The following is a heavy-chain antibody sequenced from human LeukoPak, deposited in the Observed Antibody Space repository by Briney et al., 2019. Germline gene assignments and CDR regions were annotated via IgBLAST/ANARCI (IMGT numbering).Heavy chain of an antibody. D-gene: IGHD4-17*01. J-gene: IGHJ4*02. CDR1: GFTFDDHA. CDR2: ISWNSGSI. Sequence: GGSLRLSCAASGFTFDDHAMHWVRQAPGKGLEWVSGISWNSGSIGYADSVKGRFTISRDNAKNSLYLQMNSLRAEDTALYYCAKDPIMTTVTPGYFDYWGQGTLVTVSS. CDR3: AKDPIMTTVTPGYFDY. V-gene: IGHV3-9*01.